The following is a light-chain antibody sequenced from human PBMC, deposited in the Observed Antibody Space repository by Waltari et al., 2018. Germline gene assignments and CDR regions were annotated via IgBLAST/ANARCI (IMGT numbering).Light chain of an antibody. CDR1: SGPSDYA. CDR2: VNSGGSH. V-gene: IGLV4-69*01. CDR3: QTWDTATHVI. J-gene: IGLJ2*01. Sequence: QVVLTQSPSASASLGASVKLTCTLRSGPSDYAIAWHQPQPEKGPRYLMKVNSGGSHIKGDGIPDRFSGSSSGAERYLTISSLQSEDEADYYCQTWDTATHVIFGGGTKLTVL.